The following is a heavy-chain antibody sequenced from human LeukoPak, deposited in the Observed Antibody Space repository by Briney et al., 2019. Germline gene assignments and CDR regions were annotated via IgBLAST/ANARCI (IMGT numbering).Heavy chain of an antibody. CDR2: INHSGST. J-gene: IGHJ5*02. CDR1: GGSFSGYY. D-gene: IGHD2-21*01. Sequence: SETLSLTCAVYGGSFSGYYWSWIRQPPGKGLEWIGEINHSGSTNYNPSLKSRVTISVDTSKNQFSLKLSSVTAADTAVYYCARAILRRIVGWAPFELSNWFDPWGQGTLVTVSS. CDR3: ARAILRRIVGWAPFELSNWFDP. V-gene: IGHV4-34*01.